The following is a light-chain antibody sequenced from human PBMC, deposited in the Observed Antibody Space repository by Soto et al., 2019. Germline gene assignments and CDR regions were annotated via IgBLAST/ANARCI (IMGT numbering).Light chain of an antibody. V-gene: IGKV3-15*01. CDR1: QSVSSN. CDR3: QQYNMWPPWT. CDR2: GAS. Sequence: MTQSPATLSVSPGERATLSCRASQSVSSNLAWYQQKPGQAPRLLIYGASTRATGIPARFSGSGSGTEFTLTINSLQSEDVAVYYCQQYNMWPPWTFGQGTKVDI. J-gene: IGKJ1*01.